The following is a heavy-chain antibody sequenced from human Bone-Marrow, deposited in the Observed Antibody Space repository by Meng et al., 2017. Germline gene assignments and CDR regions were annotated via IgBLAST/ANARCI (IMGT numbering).Heavy chain of an antibody. CDR3: ARCKWELRSTCFDY. D-gene: IGHD1-26*01. J-gene: IGHJ4*02. Sequence: GESLKISCTASGFTFGDYAMSWVRQAPGKGLEWVAVISYDGSNKYYADSVKGRFTISRDNSKNTLYLQMNSLRAEDTAVYYCARCKWELRSTCFDYWGQGTLVTVSS. CDR1: GFTFGDYA. CDR2: ISYDGSNK. V-gene: IGHV3-30*01.